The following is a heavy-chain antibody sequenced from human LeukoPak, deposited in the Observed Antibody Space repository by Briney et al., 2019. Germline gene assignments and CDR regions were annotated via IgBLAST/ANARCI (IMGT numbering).Heavy chain of an antibody. CDR2: IYSGGST. CDR3: ARGVEANWVFDY. D-gene: IGHD7-27*01. Sequence: GGSLRLSCTASGLTFSDYNMNWVRQAPGKGLEWVSVIYSGGSTYYADSVKGRFTISRDNSKNTLYLQMNSLRAEDTAVYYCARGVEANWVFDYWGQGTLVTVSS. J-gene: IGHJ4*02. CDR1: GLTFSDYN. V-gene: IGHV3-53*01.